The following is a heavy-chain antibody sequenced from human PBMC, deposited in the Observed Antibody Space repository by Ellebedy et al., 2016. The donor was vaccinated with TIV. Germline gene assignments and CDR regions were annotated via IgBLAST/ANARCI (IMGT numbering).Heavy chain of an antibody. V-gene: IGHV3-23*01. CDR3: AKGTGVYYYGMEV. J-gene: IGHJ6*02. D-gene: IGHD1-14*01. CDR1: GFTFSNFG. CDR2: ISASAGTT. Sequence: PGGSLRLSCAASGFTFSNFGMNWARQAPGKGLQWVSSISASAGTTYYADSVKGRFTISRDNSKNALYLQMNDLRAEDSAIYYCAKGTGVYYYGMEVWGRGTTVIVSS.